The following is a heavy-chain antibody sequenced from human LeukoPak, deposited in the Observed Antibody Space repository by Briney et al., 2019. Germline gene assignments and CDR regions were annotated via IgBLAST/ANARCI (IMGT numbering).Heavy chain of an antibody. D-gene: IGHD3-3*01. CDR3: ARDWDRNRYYDFWSGYYTGMDY. J-gene: IGHJ4*02. CDR2: ISSSSSYI. CDR1: GFTFSSYS. V-gene: IGHV3-21*01. Sequence: GGSLRLSCAASGFTFSSYSMNWVRQAPGEGQEWASSISSSSSYIYYADSVKGRFTISRDNAKNSLYLRMNSLRAEDTAVYYCARDWDRNRYYDFWSGYYTGMDYWGQGTLVTVSS.